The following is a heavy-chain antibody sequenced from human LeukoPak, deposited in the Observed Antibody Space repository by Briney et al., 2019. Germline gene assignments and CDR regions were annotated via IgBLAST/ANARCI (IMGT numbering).Heavy chain of an antibody. Sequence: ASVKVSCKASGYTFTGYYMHWVRQAPGQGLEWMGWINPNSGGTNYAQKFQGRVTMTRDTSTSTVYMELSSLRSEDTAVYYCVRGRYSGAYWGQGTLVTVSS. CDR2: INPNSGGT. CDR1: GYTFTGYY. D-gene: IGHD5-12*01. CDR3: VRGRYSGAY. J-gene: IGHJ4*02. V-gene: IGHV1-2*02.